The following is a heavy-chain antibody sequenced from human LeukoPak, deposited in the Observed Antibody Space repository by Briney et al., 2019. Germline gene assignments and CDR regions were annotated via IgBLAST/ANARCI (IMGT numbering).Heavy chain of an antibody. CDR1: GFTFSNYS. D-gene: IGHD4-17*01. V-gene: IGHV3-48*02. Sequence: QPGGSLRLSCAASGFTFSNYSMNWVRQAPGKGLEWVSYLSSSSSTIYYADSVKGRFTISRDNAKNSLYLQMNSLRDEDTAVYYCAKAIWDGDYYFFDYWGQGTLVTVSS. J-gene: IGHJ4*02. CDR2: LSSSSSTI. CDR3: AKAIWDGDYYFFDY.